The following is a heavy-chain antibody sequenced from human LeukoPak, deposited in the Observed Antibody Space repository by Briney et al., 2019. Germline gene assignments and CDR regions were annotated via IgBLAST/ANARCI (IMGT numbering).Heavy chain of an antibody. V-gene: IGHV4-61*02. D-gene: IGHD1-1*01. J-gene: IGHJ4*02. CDR1: GGSISSGSYY. CDR3: ARDNDDKYYFDY. Sequence: KPSETLSLTCTVSGGSISSGSYYWSWLRQPAGKGLEWIGRIYTSGSTNYNPSLKSRVTISVDTSKNQFSLKLSSVTAADTAVYYCARDNDDKYYFDYWGQGTLVTVSS. CDR2: IYTSGST.